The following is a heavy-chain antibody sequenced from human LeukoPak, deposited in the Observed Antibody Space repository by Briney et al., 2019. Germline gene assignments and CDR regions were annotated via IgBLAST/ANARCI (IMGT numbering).Heavy chain of an antibody. CDR1: GFTFSSYG. D-gene: IGHD3-22*01. J-gene: IGHJ4*02. CDR2: ISSSSSTI. Sequence: GGSLRLSCAASGFTFSSYGMTWVRQAPGKGLEWVSYISSSSSTIYYADSVKGRFTISRDNAKNSLYMQMNSLRDGDTAVYYCARDSSGYYESGVGYFDYWGQGTLVTVSS. V-gene: IGHV3-48*02. CDR3: ARDSSGYYESGVGYFDY.